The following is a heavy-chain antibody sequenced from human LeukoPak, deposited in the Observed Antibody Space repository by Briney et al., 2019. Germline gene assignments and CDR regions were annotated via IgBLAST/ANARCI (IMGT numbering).Heavy chain of an antibody. J-gene: IGHJ4*02. Sequence: SVKVSCKASGGTFSSYAISWVRQAPGQGLEWMGGIIPIFGTANYAQKFQGRVTITADESTSTAYMELSSLRSEDTAVYCCARSWDTAMVSYFDYWGQGTLVTVSS. CDR1: GGTFSSYA. CDR2: IIPIFGTA. D-gene: IGHD5-18*01. V-gene: IGHV1-69*13. CDR3: ARSWDTAMVSYFDY.